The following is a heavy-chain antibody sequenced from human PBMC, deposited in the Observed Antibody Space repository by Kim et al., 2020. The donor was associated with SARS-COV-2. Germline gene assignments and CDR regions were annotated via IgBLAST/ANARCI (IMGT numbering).Heavy chain of an antibody. D-gene: IGHD1-26*01. V-gene: IGHV3-23*01. J-gene: IGHJ4*02. CDR3: AKDGWVGVTTWSDY. Sequence: ADSVKGRFTISRDNSKNTLYLQMNSLRAEDTAVYYCAKDGWVGVTTWSDYWGQGTLVTVSS.